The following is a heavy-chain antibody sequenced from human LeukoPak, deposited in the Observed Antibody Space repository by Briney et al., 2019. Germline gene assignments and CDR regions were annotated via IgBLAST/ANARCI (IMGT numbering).Heavy chain of an antibody. CDR2: ISGSGGST. D-gene: IGHD2-15*01. Sequence: GGSLRLSCAASGFTFISYAMSWVRQAPGKGLEWVLAISGSGGSTYYADSVKGRFTISRDNSKNTLYLQMNSLRAEDTAVYYCAGGSGIVVVVAATTLRYWGQGTLVTVSS. CDR3: AGGSGIVVVVAATTLRY. V-gene: IGHV3-23*01. J-gene: IGHJ4*02. CDR1: GFTFISYA.